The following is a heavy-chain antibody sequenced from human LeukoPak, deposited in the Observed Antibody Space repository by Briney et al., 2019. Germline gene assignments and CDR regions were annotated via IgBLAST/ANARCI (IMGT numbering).Heavy chain of an antibody. Sequence: PGGSLRLSCAASGFTFSDYYMTWFRQAPGKGLDCVSYISTSGSTIYYADSVKGRFTISRDNAKNSLYLQMNSLRAEDTAVYYCARVWSPPYTSTWPDYFDFWGLGTLVTVSS. CDR3: ARVWSPPYTSTWPDYFDF. J-gene: IGHJ4*02. V-gene: IGHV3-11*04. CDR1: GFTFSDYY. D-gene: IGHD6-13*01. CDR2: ISTSGSTI.